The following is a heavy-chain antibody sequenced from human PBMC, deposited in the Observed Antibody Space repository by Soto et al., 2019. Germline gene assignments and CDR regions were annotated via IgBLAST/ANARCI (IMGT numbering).Heavy chain of an antibody. CDR3: ARLESTLRYYYYGMDV. CDR2: IYYSGST. V-gene: IGHV4-59*12. Sequence: SETLSLTCTVSGGSISSYYWSWIRQPPGKGLEWIGYIYYSGSTNYNPSLKSRVTISVDTSKNQFSLKLSSVTAEDTAVYYCARLESTLRYYYYGMDVWGQGTTVTVSS. D-gene: IGHD3-16*01. J-gene: IGHJ6*02. CDR1: GGSISSYY.